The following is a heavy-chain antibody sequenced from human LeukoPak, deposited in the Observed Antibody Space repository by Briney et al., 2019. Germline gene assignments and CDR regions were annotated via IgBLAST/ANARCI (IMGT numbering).Heavy chain of an antibody. CDR2: IYTSGST. V-gene: IGHV4-4*07. CDR3: ARVGDYALKD. J-gene: IGHJ4*02. Sequence: PSETPSLTCTVSGGAISSYHWSWIRQPAGKGLEWIGRIYTSGSTNYNPSLKSRVTMSVDTSKNQFSLKLSSVTAADTAVYYCARVGDYALKDWGQGTLVTVSS. CDR1: GGAISSYH. D-gene: IGHD3-16*01.